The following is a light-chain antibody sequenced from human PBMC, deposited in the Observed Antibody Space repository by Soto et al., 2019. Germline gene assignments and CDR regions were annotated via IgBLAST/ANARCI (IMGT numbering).Light chain of an antibody. Sequence: QSALTQPRSVSGSPGQSVTISCTGTSSDVGGYNYVSWYQQHPGKAPKLMIYDVSKRPSGVPDRFSGSKSGNTASLTISGLQAEDEADYYCCSYAGRYTHVVVFGGGTKLTVL. V-gene: IGLV2-11*01. CDR3: CSYAGRYTHVVV. CDR1: SSDVGGYNY. CDR2: DVS. J-gene: IGLJ2*01.